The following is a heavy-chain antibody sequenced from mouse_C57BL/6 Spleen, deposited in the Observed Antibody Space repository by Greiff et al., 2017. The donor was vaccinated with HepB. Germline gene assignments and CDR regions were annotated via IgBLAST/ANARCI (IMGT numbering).Heavy chain of an antibody. CDR2: IYPGDGDS. J-gene: IGHJ4*01. D-gene: IGHD1-1*01. Sequence: QVQLQQSGAELVKPGASVKISCRASGYAFSSYWMNWVKQRPGKGLEWIGQIYPGDGDSNYNGKFKGQATLTADKSSSTAYMQLSSLTSEDSAVYFCARDYGSSYDYAMDYWGQGTSVTVSS. CDR3: ARDYGSSYDYAMDY. CDR1: GYAFSSYW. V-gene: IGHV1-80*01.